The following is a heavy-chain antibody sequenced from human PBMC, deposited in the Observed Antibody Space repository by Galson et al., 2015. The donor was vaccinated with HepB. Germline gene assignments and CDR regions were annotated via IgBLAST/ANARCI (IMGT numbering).Heavy chain of an antibody. J-gene: IGHJ6*03. CDR1: GFTFSSYG. CDR3: AKEGGEYSYYYYMDV. Sequence: SLRLSCAASGFTFSSYGMHWVRQAPGKGLEWVAVISYDGSNKYYADSVKGRFTISRDNSKNTLYLQMNSLRAEDTAVYYCAKEGGEYSYYYYMDVWGKGTTVTVSS. V-gene: IGHV3-30*18. D-gene: IGHD2-21*01. CDR2: ISYDGSNK.